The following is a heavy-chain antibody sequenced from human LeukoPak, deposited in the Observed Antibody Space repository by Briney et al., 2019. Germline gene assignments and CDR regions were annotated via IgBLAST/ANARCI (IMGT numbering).Heavy chain of an antibody. J-gene: IGHJ5*02. CDR2: ISGSGGST. D-gene: IGHD6-19*01. V-gene: IGHV3-23*01. CDR1: GFTFSSYA. Sequence: GGSLRLSCAASGFTFSSYAMSWVRQAPGKGLEWVSAISGSGGSTYYADSVKGRFTISRDNSKNTLYLQMNSLRAEDTAVYYCAKDPVRAVAAKRWFDPWGQGTLVTVSS. CDR3: AKDPVRAVAAKRWFDP.